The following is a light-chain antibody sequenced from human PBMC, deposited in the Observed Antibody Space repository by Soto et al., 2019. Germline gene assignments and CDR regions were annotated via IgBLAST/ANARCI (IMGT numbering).Light chain of an antibody. Sequence: QSVLTQPPSASGSLGQSVTISCTGTASDVGVYNYVSWYQQHPGKAPKLMSYEVTKRPSGVPDRFSGSKSGNTASLTVSGLQAEDEADYYCSSYAGSSTLYVFGTGTKVTVL. CDR3: SSYAGSSTLYV. V-gene: IGLV2-8*01. CDR1: ASDVGVYNY. CDR2: EVT. J-gene: IGLJ1*01.